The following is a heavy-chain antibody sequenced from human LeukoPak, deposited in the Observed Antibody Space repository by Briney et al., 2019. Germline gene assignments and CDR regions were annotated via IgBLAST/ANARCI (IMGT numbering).Heavy chain of an antibody. Sequence: QPGGSLRLSCAASGFTFSSYGMVWARQAPGKGLEWVAVISYDGSNKYYAESVKGRFTISRDKSNNTLYLQMNRLRAAHMSVYYCARDTSLTYYYDSSGYYSGYWGQGTLVTVSS. V-gene: IGHV3-30*19. J-gene: IGHJ4*02. CDR1: GFTFSSYG. D-gene: IGHD3-22*01. CDR3: ARDTSLTYYYDSSGYYSGY. CDR2: ISYDGSNK.